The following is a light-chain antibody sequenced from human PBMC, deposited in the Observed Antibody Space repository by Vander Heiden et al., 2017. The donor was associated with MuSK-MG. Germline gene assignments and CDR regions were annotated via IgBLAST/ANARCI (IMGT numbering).Light chain of an antibody. V-gene: IGKV1-39*01. CDR2: AAS. Sequence: DLPMTQSPSSLSASVGDRVTITCRARQSISSYLNWYQQKPGKATKRRIEAASSVQSGVPSRSSGSGSGTDFTLTTSSLQPEEMATYYCQQSYRTAGTCGGGTKVEIK. J-gene: IGKJ4*01. CDR1: QSISSY. CDR3: QQSYRTAGT.